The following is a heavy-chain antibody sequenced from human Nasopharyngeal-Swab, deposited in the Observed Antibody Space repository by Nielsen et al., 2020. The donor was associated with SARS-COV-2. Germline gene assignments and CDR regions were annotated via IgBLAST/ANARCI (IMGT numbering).Heavy chain of an antibody. J-gene: IGHJ6*02. V-gene: IGHV3-21*01. CDR1: GFTFREYS. D-gene: IGHD3-3*01. CDR3: ARGTVFGVANGMDV. Sequence: SLNTSCASSGFTFREYSMNWVRQAPGKRLEWVSSIGRYGTDIFHADSVKGRFSVFRDAANKSIFLQMRSLRAEDTAVYYCARGTVFGVANGMDVWGQGTTVTVSS. CDR2: IGRYGTDI.